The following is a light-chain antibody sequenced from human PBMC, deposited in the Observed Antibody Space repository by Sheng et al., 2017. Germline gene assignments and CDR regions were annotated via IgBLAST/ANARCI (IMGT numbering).Light chain of an antibody. CDR3: QKYNSVPHT. V-gene: IGKV1-27*01. CDR2: AAS. Sequence: DIQMTQSPSSLSASVGDRVTITCRASQDISAYLAWYQQKPGKVPKLLIYAASTLQSGVSSRFSGSGSGTDFTLTISSLQPEDVASYYCQKYNSVPHTFGQGTKLEIK. J-gene: IGKJ2*01. CDR1: QDISAY.